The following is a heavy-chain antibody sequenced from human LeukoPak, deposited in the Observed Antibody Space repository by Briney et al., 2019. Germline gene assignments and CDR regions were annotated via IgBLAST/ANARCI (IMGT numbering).Heavy chain of an antibody. CDR2: IHHSGST. D-gene: IGHD1-26*01. CDR3: ARAPLSGTYYTDAFDI. V-gene: IGHV4-38-2*02. CDR1: GYSISSGYY. J-gene: IGHJ3*02. Sequence: PSETLSLTCTVSGYSISSGYYWGWIRQPPGKGLEWIGSIHHSGSTDYNPSLKSRVTISPDKSKNQFSLTLTSVTAADTAVYFCARAPLSGTYYTDAFDIWGQGTMVTVSS.